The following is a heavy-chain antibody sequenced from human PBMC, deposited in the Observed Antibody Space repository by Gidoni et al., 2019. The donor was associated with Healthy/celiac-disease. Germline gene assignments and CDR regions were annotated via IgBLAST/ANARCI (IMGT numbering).Heavy chain of an antibody. CDR3: ARDGGSGYYPFDY. V-gene: IGHV3-33*01. J-gene: IGHJ4*02. CDR1: GFTFSSYG. D-gene: IGHD3-22*01. CDR2: IWYDGSNK. Sequence: QVQLVESGGGVVQPGRSLRLFCAASGFTFSSYGMHWVRQAPGKGLEGVAVIWYDGSNKYYADSVKGRFTISRDNSKNTLYLQMNSLRAEDTAVYYCARDGGSGYYPFDYWGQGTLVTVSS.